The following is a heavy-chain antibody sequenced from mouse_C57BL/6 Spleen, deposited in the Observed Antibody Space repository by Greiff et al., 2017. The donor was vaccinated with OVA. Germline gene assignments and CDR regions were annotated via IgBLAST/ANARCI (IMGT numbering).Heavy chain of an antibody. CDR2: IYPGDGDT. J-gene: IGHJ4*01. CDR1: GYAFSSSW. Sequence: VQLQQSGPELVKPGASVKISCKASGYAFSSSWMNWVKQRPGKGLEWIGRIYPGDGDTNYNGKFKGKATLTADKSSSTAYMQLSSLTSEDSAVYFCARLTAQATYAMDYWGQGTSVTVSS. V-gene: IGHV1-82*01. CDR3: ARLTAQATYAMDY. D-gene: IGHD3-2*02.